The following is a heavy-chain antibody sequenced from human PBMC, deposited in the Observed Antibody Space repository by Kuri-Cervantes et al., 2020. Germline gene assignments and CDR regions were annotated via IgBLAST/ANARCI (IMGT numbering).Heavy chain of an antibody. J-gene: IGHJ4*02. V-gene: IGHV4-38-2*01. CDR3: ATAGSNWGLNHFDS. CDR1: GYSISSGYY. CDR2: IYHSGST. D-gene: IGHD7-27*01. Sequence: GSLRLSCAVSGYSISSGYYWGWIRQPPGKGLEWIGSIYHSGSTYYNPSLKSRVTISVDTSKNQFSLKLSSVTAADTAVYYCATAGSNWGLNHFDSWGQGTLVTVSS.